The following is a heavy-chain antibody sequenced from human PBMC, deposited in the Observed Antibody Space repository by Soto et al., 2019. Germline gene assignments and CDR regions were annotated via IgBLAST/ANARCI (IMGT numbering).Heavy chain of an antibody. CDR1: GFTFSSYA. CDR3: ARDVRSGYYIDAFDI. V-gene: IGHV3-30-3*01. CDR2: ISYDGSNK. D-gene: IGHD3-3*01. Sequence: GGSLRLSCAASGFTFSSYAMHWVRQAPGKGLEWVAVISYDGSNKYYADSVKGRFTISRDNSKNTLYLQMNSLRAEDTAVYYCARDVRSGYYIDAFDIWGQGTMVTVSS. J-gene: IGHJ3*02.